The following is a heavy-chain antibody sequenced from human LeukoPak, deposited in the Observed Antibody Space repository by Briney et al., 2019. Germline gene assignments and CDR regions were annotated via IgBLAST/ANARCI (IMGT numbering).Heavy chain of an antibody. CDR2: ISNDGNEK. Sequence: GRSQRLSCAASGFTFSAYVMHWVRQAPGKGLEGVAVISNDGNEKYYADSVKGRFSISRDNSKNTLYLQMSSLRTEDTAVYYCARDAGYTGGWTYGAGDYWGQGTMVTVSS. J-gene: IGHJ4*01. CDR1: GFTFSAYV. V-gene: IGHV3-30*04. CDR3: ARDAGYTGGWTYGAGDY. D-gene: IGHD2-8*02.